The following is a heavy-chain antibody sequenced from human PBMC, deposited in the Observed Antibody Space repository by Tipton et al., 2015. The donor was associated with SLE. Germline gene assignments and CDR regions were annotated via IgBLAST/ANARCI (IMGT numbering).Heavy chain of an antibody. CDR3: ARDGYSYGYGAFDI. CDR1: GFIVSGYW. Sequence: SLRLSCVASGFIVSGYWMSWVRQAPGKGLEGVANIKEDGSEKNYADSVKGRFTISRDNAKNTLYLQMNSLRAEDTAVYYCARDGYSYGYGAFDIWGQGTMVTVSS. J-gene: IGHJ3*02. D-gene: IGHD5-18*01. CDR2: IKEDGSEK. V-gene: IGHV3-7*01.